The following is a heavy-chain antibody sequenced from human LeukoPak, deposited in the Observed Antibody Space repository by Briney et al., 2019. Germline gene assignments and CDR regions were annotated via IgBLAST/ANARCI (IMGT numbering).Heavy chain of an antibody. CDR1: GYTFTSYD. CDR2: MNPNSGNT. CDR3: ARGQIADYYMDV. Sequence: ASVTVSCKASGYTFTSYDINWVRQATGQGLEWMGWMNPNSGNTGYAQKFQGRVTITRNTSISTAYMELSSLRSEDTAVYYCARGQIADYYMDVWGKGTTVTVSS. J-gene: IGHJ6*03. V-gene: IGHV1-8*03.